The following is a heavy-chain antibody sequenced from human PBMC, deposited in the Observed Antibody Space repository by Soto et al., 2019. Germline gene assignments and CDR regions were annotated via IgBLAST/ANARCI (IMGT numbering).Heavy chain of an antibody. J-gene: IGHJ6*02. CDR1: GFTFSSYG. CDR3: ANDQGSSSSLYPYYSYGMDV. Sequence: QVQLVESGGGVVQPGRSLRLSCAASGFTFSSYGMHWVRQAPGKGLEWVAVISYDGSNKYYADSVKGRFTISRDNSKNTLYLQMNSLRAEDTAVYYCANDQGSSSSLYPYYSYGMDVWGQGTTVTVSS. V-gene: IGHV3-30*18. D-gene: IGHD6-6*01. CDR2: ISYDGSNK.